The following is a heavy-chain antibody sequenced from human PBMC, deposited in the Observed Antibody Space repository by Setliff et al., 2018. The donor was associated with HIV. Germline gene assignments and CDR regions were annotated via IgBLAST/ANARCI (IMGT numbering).Heavy chain of an antibody. CDR2: IHSSGST. D-gene: IGHD2-21*01. V-gene: IGHV4-61*09. Sequence: LSLTCTVSGGSISSGHYYWSWIRQPAGKGLEWIGHIHSSGSTNYNPSLKSRVTISVDTSKNQFSLKRSSVTAADTAVYYCAKQYCGGDCYSDSYYYMDVWGKGTTVTVSS. CDR1: GGSISSGHYY. CDR3: AKQYCGGDCYSDSYYYMDV. J-gene: IGHJ6*03.